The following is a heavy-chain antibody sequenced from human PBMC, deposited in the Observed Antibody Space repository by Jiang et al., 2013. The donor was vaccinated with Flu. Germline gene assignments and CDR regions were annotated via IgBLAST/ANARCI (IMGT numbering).Heavy chain of an antibody. V-gene: IGHV5-51*03. CDR3: ARNIVVVPAAMLSAFDY. Sequence: GAEVKKPGESLKISCKVSGYSFTTYWIGWVRQMPGKGLECMGIIYPGDSDTRYSPSFQGQVTISADKSISTAYLQWSSLKASDTAIYYCARNIVVVPAAMLSAFDYWGQGTLVTVSS. CDR1: GYSFTTYW. J-gene: IGHJ4*02. D-gene: IGHD2-2*01. CDR2: IYPGDSDT.